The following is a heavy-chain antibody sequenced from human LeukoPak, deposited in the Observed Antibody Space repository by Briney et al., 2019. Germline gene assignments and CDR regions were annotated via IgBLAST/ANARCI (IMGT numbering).Heavy chain of an antibody. Sequence: GGSLRLSCAASGFTFSSYAMHWVRQAPGKGLEYFSAISGNGGTTYYANSVKGRFIISRDNSKNTLCLQMGSLRAEDMAVYYCARYSASRAFDIWGQGTMVTVSS. CDR1: GFTFSSYA. CDR3: ARYSASRAFDI. D-gene: IGHD4-11*01. J-gene: IGHJ3*02. V-gene: IGHV3-64*01. CDR2: ISGNGGTT.